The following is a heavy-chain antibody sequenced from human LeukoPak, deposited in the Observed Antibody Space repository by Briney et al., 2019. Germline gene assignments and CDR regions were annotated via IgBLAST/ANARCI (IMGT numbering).Heavy chain of an antibody. Sequence: PSETLSLTCTVSGGSSSDTTYYWAWIRQPPGKGLEWIGSIYFSETKYNPSLKSRITISGDTSKKQFSLKLSSVTAVDTAVYYCASPSKLVISRGGFDMWGQGTMVTVSA. CDR2: IYFSET. J-gene: IGHJ3*02. CDR1: GGSSSDTTYY. CDR3: ASPSKLVISRGGFDM. V-gene: IGHV4-39*01. D-gene: IGHD3-22*01.